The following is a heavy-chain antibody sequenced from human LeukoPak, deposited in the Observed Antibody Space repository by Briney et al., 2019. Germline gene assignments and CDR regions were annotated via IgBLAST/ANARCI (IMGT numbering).Heavy chain of an antibody. V-gene: IGHV3-30*02. D-gene: IGHD4-23*01. Sequence: GGSLRLSCAASGFSFGSYAMHWVRQAPGKGLDWVAFIRCDGSDTYYADSVKGRFTVSRDNSKNTLYLQMNSLTAEDTALYYCAKEGGGRTFDYWGQGTLVTVSS. CDR2: IRCDGSDT. CDR1: GFSFGSYA. J-gene: IGHJ4*02. CDR3: AKEGGGRTFDY.